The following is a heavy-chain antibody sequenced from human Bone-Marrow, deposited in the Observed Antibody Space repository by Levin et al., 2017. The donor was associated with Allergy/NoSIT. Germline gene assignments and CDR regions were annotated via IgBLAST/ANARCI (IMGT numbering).Heavy chain of an antibody. D-gene: IGHD3-16*01. Sequence: GGSLRLSCAASGFTFSNYAMSWVRQAPGKGLEWVSAISGSGSGTYYADPVRGRFTISRDNSKNTLYLQMNSLRAEDTAVYYCAKRAGLLDSWGQGTLVTVSS. CDR3: AKRAGLLDS. V-gene: IGHV3-23*01. CDR2: ISGSGSGT. J-gene: IGHJ5*01. CDR1: GFTFSNYA.